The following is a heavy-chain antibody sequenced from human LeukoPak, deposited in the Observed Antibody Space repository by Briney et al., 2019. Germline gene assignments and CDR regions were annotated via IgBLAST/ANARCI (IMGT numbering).Heavy chain of an antibody. J-gene: IGHJ4*02. CDR1: GYTFTSYY. CDR2: INPSGGST. Sequence: ASVKVSCKASGYTFTSYYMHWVRQAPGQGLEWMGIINPSGGSTSYAQKFQGRVTMTRDTSTSTVYMELSSLRSEDTVVYYCARAVGYYGSGSSNDYWGQGTLVTVSS. D-gene: IGHD3-10*01. CDR3: ARAVGYYGSGSSNDY. V-gene: IGHV1-46*01.